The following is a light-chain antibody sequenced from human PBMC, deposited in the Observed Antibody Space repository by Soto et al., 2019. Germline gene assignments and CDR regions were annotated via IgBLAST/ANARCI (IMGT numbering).Light chain of an antibody. J-gene: IGKJ1*01. CDR3: QQYYSFPPT. CDR2: AAS. Sequence: IQMTQSPSSLSASVGDGVTITCQASQGISSYLAXYQQKPVKAPELLIYAASTLQSGVPSRFSGSESGTDLTLTISCLQAEDFATYYCQQYYSFPPTFGQGTKVDIK. V-gene: IGKV1D-8*01. CDR1: QGISSY.